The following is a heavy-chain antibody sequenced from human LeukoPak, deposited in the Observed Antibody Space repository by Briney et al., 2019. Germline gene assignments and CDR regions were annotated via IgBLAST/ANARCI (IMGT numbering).Heavy chain of an antibody. Sequence: GGSLRLSCAASGFTFSSYSMNWVRQAPGKGLEWVSYISSSSSTIYYADSVKGRFTISRDNAKNSLYLQMNSLRAEDTAVYYCARDWDTVVVVAAIDYWGQGTLVTVSS. CDR3: ARDWDTVVVVAAIDY. CDR1: GFTFSSYS. V-gene: IGHV3-48*04. CDR2: ISSSSSTI. D-gene: IGHD2-15*01. J-gene: IGHJ4*02.